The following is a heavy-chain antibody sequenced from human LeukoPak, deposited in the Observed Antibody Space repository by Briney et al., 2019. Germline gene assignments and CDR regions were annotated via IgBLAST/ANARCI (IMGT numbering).Heavy chain of an antibody. CDR1: GGSISSYY. J-gene: IGHJ4*02. V-gene: IGHV4-59*08. CDR3: ARLGNRDGYNYFLDY. Sequence: SETLSLTCAVSGGSISSYYWSWIRQPPGKGLEWIGYIYYSGSTNYNPSLKSRVTISVDTSKNRFSLKLSSVTAADTAVYYCARLGNRDGYNYFLDYWGQGILVTVSS. CDR2: IYYSGST. D-gene: IGHD5-12*01.